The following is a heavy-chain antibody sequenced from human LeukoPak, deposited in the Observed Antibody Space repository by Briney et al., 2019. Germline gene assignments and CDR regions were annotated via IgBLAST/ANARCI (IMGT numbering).Heavy chain of an antibody. V-gene: IGHV3-30-3*01. CDR1: GFTFSSYA. Sequence: SGGSLRLSCAASGFTFSSYAVHWVRQAPGKGLEWVAVISYDGSNKYYADSVKGRFTISRDNSKNTLYLQMNSLRAEDTAVYYCSTLYYYDSSGYYPFDYWGQGTLVTVSS. CDR2: ISYDGSNK. J-gene: IGHJ4*02. D-gene: IGHD3-22*01. CDR3: STLYYYDSSGYYPFDY.